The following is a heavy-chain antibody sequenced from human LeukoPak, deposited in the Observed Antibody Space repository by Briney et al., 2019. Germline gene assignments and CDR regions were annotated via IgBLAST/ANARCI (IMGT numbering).Heavy chain of an antibody. CDR3: AGLLGGARVY. CDR2: IYYSGST. V-gene: IGHV4-59*01. Sequence: ETLSLTCTVSGGSISSYYWSWIRQPPGKGLEWIGYIYYSGSTNYNPSLKSRVTISVDTSKNQFSLKLSSVTAADTAVYYCAGLLGGARVYWGQGTLVTVSS. J-gene: IGHJ4*02. CDR1: GGSISSYY. D-gene: IGHD1-26*01.